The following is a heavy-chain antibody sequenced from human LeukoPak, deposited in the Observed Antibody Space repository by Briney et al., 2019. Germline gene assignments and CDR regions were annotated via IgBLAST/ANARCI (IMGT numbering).Heavy chain of an antibody. CDR1: GFTFSSYA. D-gene: IGHD7-27*01. J-gene: IGHJ6*02. Sequence: PGGSLRLSCAASGFTFSSYAMSWVRQAPGKGLEWVSAISGSGGSTYYADSAKGRFTISRDNSKNTLYLQMNSLRAEDTAVYYCARAISLTGYYGMDVWGQGTTVTVSS. CDR2: ISGSGGST. CDR3: ARAISLTGYYGMDV. V-gene: IGHV3-23*01.